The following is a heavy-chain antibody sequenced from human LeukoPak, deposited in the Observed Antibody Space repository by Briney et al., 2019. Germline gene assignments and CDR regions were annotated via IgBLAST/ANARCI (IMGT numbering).Heavy chain of an antibody. CDR2: ISGSGGST. J-gene: IGHJ4*02. V-gene: IGHV3-23*01. CDR3: AKDASPNPMPLFDY. Sequence: GGSLRLSCAASGCTFSSYAMSWVRQAPGKGLEWVSVISGSGGSTYYADPVKGRFTISRDNSKNTLYLQMNSLRAEDTAVYYCAKDASPNPMPLFDYWGQGTLVTVSS. CDR1: GCTFSSYA. D-gene: IGHD2-2*01.